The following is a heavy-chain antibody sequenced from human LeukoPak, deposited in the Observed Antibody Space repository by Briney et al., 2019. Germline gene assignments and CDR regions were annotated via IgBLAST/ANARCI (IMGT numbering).Heavy chain of an antibody. J-gene: IGHJ2*01. Sequence: PSETLSLTCTVSGGSISSYYWSWIRQPPGKGLEWIGYIYYSGSTNYNPSLKSRVTISVDTSKNQFSLKLSSVTAADTAVYYCARGRRYCSGGSCRYWYFDLWGRGTLVTVSS. CDR2: IYYSGST. V-gene: IGHV4-59*12. D-gene: IGHD2-15*01. CDR3: ARGRRYCSGGSCRYWYFDL. CDR1: GGSISSYY.